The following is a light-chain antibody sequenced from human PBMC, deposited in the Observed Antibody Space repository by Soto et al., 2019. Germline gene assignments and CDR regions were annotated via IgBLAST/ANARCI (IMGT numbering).Light chain of an antibody. J-gene: IGKJ3*01. CDR1: QGISSY. CDR2: AAS. CDR3: QQYNSFPPYT. V-gene: IGKV1-8*01. Sequence: AIRMTQSPSSFSASTGDRVTITCRASQGISSYLAWYQQKPGKAPKLLIYAASTLQSGVPSRFSGSGSGTEFNLTITSLQPGDFATYYCQQYNSFPPYTFGPGTKVEI.